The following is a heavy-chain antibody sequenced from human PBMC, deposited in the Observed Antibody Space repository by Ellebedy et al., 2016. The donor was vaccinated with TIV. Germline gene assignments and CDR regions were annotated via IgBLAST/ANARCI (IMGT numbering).Heavy chain of an antibody. Sequence: GESLKISCAASGFTIATYAMSWVRQAPGSGLEWVSHIHHDGIHTYYADSVKGRFTISRDNSKNTLYLQMNSLRAEDTAVYYCARADSDIVATSSYYYYGMDVWGQGTTVTVSS. J-gene: IGHJ6*02. CDR1: GFTIATYA. CDR2: IHHDGIHT. CDR3: ARADSDIVATSSYYYYGMDV. V-gene: IGHV3-23*01. D-gene: IGHD5-12*01.